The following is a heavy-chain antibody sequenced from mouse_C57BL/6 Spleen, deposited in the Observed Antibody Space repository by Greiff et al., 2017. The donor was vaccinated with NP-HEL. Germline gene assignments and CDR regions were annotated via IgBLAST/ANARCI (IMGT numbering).Heavy chain of an antibody. J-gene: IGHJ1*03. CDR3: ARGGDYAFDV. CDR1: GNTLTNTN. D-gene: IGHD2-4*01. Sequence: EVQLGGSEPERVKPGASGRRSGKAPGNTLTNTNRHGVKQSKGKSLEWIGYINPNNGGTSYNQKFKGKATLTVNKSSSTAYMELRSLTSEDSAVYYCARGGDYAFDVWGTGTTVTVSS. CDR2: INPNNGGT. V-gene: IGHV1-22*01.